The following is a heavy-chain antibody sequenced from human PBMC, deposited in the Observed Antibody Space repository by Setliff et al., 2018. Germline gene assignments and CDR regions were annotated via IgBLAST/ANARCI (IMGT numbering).Heavy chain of an antibody. Sequence: PSETLSLTCTVSGDSITSTSYYWGWIRQPPGKGLEWIGRIYYSGITYYSPSLKSRVAISVDTSKNQFSLKVRSVTAADTAVYYCARDLLGGFDCWGQGTLVTVSS. CDR2: IYYSGIT. D-gene: IGHD3-16*01. CDR1: GDSITSTSYY. V-gene: IGHV4-39*02. J-gene: IGHJ4*02. CDR3: ARDLLGGFDC.